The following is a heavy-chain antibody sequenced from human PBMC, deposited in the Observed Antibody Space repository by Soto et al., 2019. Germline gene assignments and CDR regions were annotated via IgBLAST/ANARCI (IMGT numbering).Heavy chain of an antibody. V-gene: IGHV3-9*01. CDR3: ARDTYDFWSGFSGPGHEDPMDV. CDR1: GFTFDDYA. J-gene: IGHJ6*02. D-gene: IGHD3-3*01. Sequence: GGSLRLSCAASGFTFDDYAMHWVRQAPGKGLEWVSGISWNGGGLGYADSVKGRFTISRDNAKNSLYLHMSSLRSEDTAVYYCARDTYDFWSGFSGPGHEDPMDVWGQGTTVTVSS. CDR2: ISWNGGGL.